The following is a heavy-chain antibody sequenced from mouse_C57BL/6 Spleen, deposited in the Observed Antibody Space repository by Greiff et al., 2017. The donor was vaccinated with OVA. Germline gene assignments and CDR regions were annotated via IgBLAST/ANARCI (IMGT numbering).Heavy chain of an antibody. V-gene: IGHV1-82*01. CDR1: GYAFSSSW. Sequence: VQLQQSGPELVKPGASVKISCKASGYAFSSSWMNWVKQRPGKGLEWIGRLYPGDGDTNYNGKFKGKATLTADKSSSTAYMQLSSLTSEDSAVYFCAREGAVSTVVDYWGQGTTLTVSS. CDR2: LYPGDGDT. CDR3: AREGAVSTVVDY. D-gene: IGHD1-1*01. J-gene: IGHJ2*01.